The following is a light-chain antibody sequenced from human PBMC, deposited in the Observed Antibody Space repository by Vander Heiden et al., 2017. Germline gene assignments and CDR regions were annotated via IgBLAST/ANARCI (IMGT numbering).Light chain of an antibody. Sequence: DIQMTQSPSSLSASVGDRVTSTCPASQSISSDLNWYQQKPGKAPKILIDATSSLQSGVPSRFSGSGSETDFTLTISRLQPEDFATYYCQQSYSTPRTFGPGTKVDIK. CDR3: QQSYSTPRT. CDR1: QSISSD. CDR2: ATS. J-gene: IGKJ3*01. V-gene: IGKV1-39*01.